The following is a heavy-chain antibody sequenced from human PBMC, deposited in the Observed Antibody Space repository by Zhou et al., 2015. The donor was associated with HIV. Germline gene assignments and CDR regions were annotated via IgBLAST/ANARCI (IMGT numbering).Heavy chain of an antibody. Sequence: QVQLVQSGGEAKKPGSSVKVSCQASGGTSTNYAVSWVRQAPGRGLEWMGAIIPLLGTTNYAQKFQGRLKITADVSADTAYLELSSLTSEDTAIYYCAEDLLMYDYYDFISXTGDQALRPWGQGPRSPSP. CDR1: GGTSTNYA. CDR2: IIPLLGTT. CDR3: AEDLLMYDYYDFISXTGDQALRP. D-gene: IGHD3-16*01. V-gene: IGHV1-69*01. J-gene: IGHJ5*02.